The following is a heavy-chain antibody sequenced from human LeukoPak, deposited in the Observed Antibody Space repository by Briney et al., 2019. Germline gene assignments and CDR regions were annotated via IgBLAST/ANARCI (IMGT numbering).Heavy chain of an antibody. Sequence: GGSLRLSCAASGFTFSSYAMHWARQAPGKGLEWVAVISYDGSNKYYADSVKGRFTISRDNAKNSLSLQMNSLRAEDTAVYYCARDFGWGGAFDIWGQGTMVTVSS. D-gene: IGHD6-19*01. CDR2: ISYDGSNK. CDR3: ARDFGWGGAFDI. CDR1: GFTFSSYA. V-gene: IGHV3-30-3*01. J-gene: IGHJ3*02.